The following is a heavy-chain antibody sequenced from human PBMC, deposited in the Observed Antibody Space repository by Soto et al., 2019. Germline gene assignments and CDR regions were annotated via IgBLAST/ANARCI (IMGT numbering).Heavy chain of an antibody. Sequence: QVQLQESGPGLVKPSETLSLTCTVSNGSISTYYWSWIRQPPGKGLEWIGYIYYSGSTYYNPSLKSRVTISIDTSKSQFSLSLTSVTAADTAVYHCARGRKLRRGAFDIWGQGTMITVSS. D-gene: IGHD1-1*01. CDR1: NGSISTYY. CDR2: IYYSGST. V-gene: IGHV4-59*01. J-gene: IGHJ3*02. CDR3: ARGRKLRRGAFDI.